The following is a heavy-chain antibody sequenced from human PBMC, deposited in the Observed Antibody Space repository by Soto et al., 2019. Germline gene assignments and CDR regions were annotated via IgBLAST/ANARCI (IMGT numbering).Heavy chain of an antibody. J-gene: IGHJ5*02. Sequence: SETLSLTCTVSGGSISSYYWSWIRQPPGKGLEWIGYIYYSGSTNYNPSLKSRVTISVDTSKNQFSLKLSSVTAADTAVYYCARLITGTTGYWFDPWGQGTLVTVSS. V-gene: IGHV4-59*01. CDR1: GGSISSYY. CDR3: ARLITGTTGYWFDP. D-gene: IGHD1-7*01. CDR2: IYYSGST.